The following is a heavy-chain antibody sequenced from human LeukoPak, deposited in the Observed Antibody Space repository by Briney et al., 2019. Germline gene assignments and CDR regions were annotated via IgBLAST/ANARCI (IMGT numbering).Heavy chain of an antibody. J-gene: IGHJ6*03. Sequence: SETLSLTCTVSGGSISSYYWSWIRQHPGKGLEWIGYIYYSGSTYYNPSLKSRVTISVDTPKNQFSLKLSSVTAADTAVYYCARDSYQHYMDVWGKGTTVTVSS. D-gene: IGHD5-24*01. V-gene: IGHV4-59*06. CDR3: ARDSYQHYMDV. CDR1: GGSISSYY. CDR2: IYYSGST.